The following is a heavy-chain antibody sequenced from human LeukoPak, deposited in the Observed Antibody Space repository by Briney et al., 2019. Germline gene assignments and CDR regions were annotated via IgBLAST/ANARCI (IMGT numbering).Heavy chain of an antibody. CDR3: AKDPNWEGGY. D-gene: IGHD1-26*01. Sequence: PGGSLRLSCVASGFSFGDSDLNWFRQAPGEGPQWVANINYLGLRTYYADSVKGRFTIARDNSKNMLFLQMDGLRVDDTALYYCAKDPNWEGGYWGQGTLVTVSS. CDR1: GFSFGDSD. V-gene: IGHV3-23*01. J-gene: IGHJ4*02. CDR2: INYLGLRT.